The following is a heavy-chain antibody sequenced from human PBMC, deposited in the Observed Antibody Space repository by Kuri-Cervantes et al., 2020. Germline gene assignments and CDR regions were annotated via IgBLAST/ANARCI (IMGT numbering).Heavy chain of an antibody. J-gene: IGHJ5*02. V-gene: IGHV1-2*02. D-gene: IGHD6-13*01. Sequence: ASVKVXXXXXGYXSXGYXMHWXRQXPGQGLEWMXWINPXXXGTNYAQXXXGRVXXTRDTXHXXAYMXXXXXRSXXTAXXXRARDXGYXXXEWFDPWGQGTLVTVSS. CDR1: GYXSXGYX. CDR2: INPXXXGT. CDR3: ARDXGYXXXEWFDP.